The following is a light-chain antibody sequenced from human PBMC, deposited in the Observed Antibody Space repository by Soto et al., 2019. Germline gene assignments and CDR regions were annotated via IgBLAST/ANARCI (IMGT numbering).Light chain of an antibody. CDR3: LQDFDYPRT. Sequence: ATQMTQSPSSLSASVGDTVTITCRASQGIRNELAWYQQAPGKAPKLLIYAASSVQSGVPSRFSGSGSDTDFILTISSLQPEDFATYHCLQDFDYPRTFGQGTKVEI. J-gene: IGKJ1*01. CDR2: AAS. V-gene: IGKV1-6*01. CDR1: QGIRNE.